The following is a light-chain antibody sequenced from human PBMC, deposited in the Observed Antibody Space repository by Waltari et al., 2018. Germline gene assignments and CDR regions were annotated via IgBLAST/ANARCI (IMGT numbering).Light chain of an antibody. Sequence: SYDLTQPPSVSVSPGQTASIICSGDKLGERSASWYQQKAAQSPMLVIFQDVKRPSGIPERFSGSNSGNTATLTISGTQAMDEADYYCQVWDSSTEVFGGGTKLTVL. CDR1: KLGERS. J-gene: IGLJ2*01. V-gene: IGLV3-1*01. CDR2: QDV. CDR3: QVWDSSTEV.